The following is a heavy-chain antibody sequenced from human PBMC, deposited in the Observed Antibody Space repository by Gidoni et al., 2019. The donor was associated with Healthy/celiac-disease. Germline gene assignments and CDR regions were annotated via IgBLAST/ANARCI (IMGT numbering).Heavy chain of an antibody. J-gene: IGHJ5*02. CDR1: GGSISSGSYY. Sequence: QVQLQESGPGLVKPSQTLSLTCTVSGGSISSGSYYWSWIRQPAGKGLEWIGRIYTSGSTNYNPSLKSRVTISVDTSKNQFSLKLSSVTAADTAVYYCARCGVPGWFDPWGQGTLVTVSS. V-gene: IGHV4-61*02. CDR3: ARCGVPGWFDP. D-gene: IGHD1-26*01. CDR2: IYTSGST.